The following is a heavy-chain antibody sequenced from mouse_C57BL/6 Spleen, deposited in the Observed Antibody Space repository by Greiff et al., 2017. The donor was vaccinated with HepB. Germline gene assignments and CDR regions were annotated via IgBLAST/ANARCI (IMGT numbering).Heavy chain of an antibody. Sequence: QVQLQQSGPELVKPGASVKISCKASGYAFSSSWMNWVKQRPGKGLEWIGRIYPGDGDTNYNGKFKGKATLTADKSSSTAYMQLSSLTSEDSAVYFCARGQRSFAYWGQGTLVTVSA. J-gene: IGHJ3*01. CDR2: IYPGDGDT. CDR1: GYAFSSSW. D-gene: IGHD3-2*02. V-gene: IGHV1-82*01. CDR3: ARGQRSFAY.